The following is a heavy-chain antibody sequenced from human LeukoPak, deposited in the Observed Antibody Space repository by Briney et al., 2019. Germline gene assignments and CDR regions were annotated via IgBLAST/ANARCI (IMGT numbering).Heavy chain of an antibody. CDR3: ARGLRDSSGREYFKE. Sequence: ASVTVSFKASGYTFTNFDISWVRQAAGQRLEWMGWMNPNSGNTGYARKFKGRVTMTGNTSINTAYMELSSLRSEDTAVYYCARGLRDSSGREYFKEWGQGTLVTVSS. CDR2: MNPNSGNT. V-gene: IGHV1-8*01. D-gene: IGHD3-22*01. CDR1: GYTFTNFD. J-gene: IGHJ1*01.